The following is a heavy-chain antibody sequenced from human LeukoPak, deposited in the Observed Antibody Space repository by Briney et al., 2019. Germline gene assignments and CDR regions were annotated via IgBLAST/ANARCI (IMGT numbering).Heavy chain of an antibody. CDR3: TRRSWSDYGDFNDY. CDR1: GFTFSGSA. CDR2: IRSKANSYAT. Sequence: GGSLRLSCAASGFTFSGSAMHWVRQASGKGLEWVGRIRSKANSYATAYAASVKGRFTISRDDSKNTAYLQMNSLKTEDTAVYYCTRRSWSDYGDFNDYWGQGTLVTVSS. J-gene: IGHJ4*02. V-gene: IGHV3-73*01. D-gene: IGHD4-17*01.